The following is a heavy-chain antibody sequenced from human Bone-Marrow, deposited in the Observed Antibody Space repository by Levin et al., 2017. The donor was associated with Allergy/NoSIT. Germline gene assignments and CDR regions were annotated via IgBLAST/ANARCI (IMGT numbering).Heavy chain of an antibody. Sequence: GESLKISCVASGFPSGTTFTSYAMSWVRQAPGKGLEWVSGISGGGSTYYADSVKGRFIISRDSSKNTLFLQMNNLRAEDTAVYFCAKDVEWLGDSAFDYWGQGTLVTVSS. CDR2: ISGGGST. CDR1: GFPSGTTFTSYA. V-gene: IGHV3-23*01. CDR3: AKDVEWLGDSAFDY. J-gene: IGHJ4*02. D-gene: IGHD4-17*01.